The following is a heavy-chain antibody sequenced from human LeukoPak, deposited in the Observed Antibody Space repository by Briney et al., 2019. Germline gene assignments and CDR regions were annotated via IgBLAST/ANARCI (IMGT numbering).Heavy chain of an antibody. D-gene: IGHD2-2*01. CDR2: IYYSGST. J-gene: IGHJ6*02. V-gene: IGHV4-61*01. Sequence: SETLSLTCTVSGGSVSSGSYYWSWIRQPPGKGLEWIGYIYYSGSTNYNPSLKSRVTISVDTSKNQFSLKLSSVTAADTAVYYCARVAVVVFYYGMDVWGQGTTVTVSS. CDR3: ARVAVVVFYYGMDV. CDR1: GGSVSSGSYY.